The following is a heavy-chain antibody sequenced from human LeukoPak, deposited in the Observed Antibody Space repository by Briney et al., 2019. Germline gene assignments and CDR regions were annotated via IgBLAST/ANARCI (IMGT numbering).Heavy chain of an antibody. J-gene: IGHJ4*02. CDR3: SRGRPRDWPLDH. D-gene: IGHD3-9*01. Sequence: ASVKVSCKASGYTFSDYAMHWVRQAPGQRFEWMGWIEAGNGDTRYSQKLQGRVTITRDTSASTAYIELRRLRSEDTAMYYCSRGRPRDWPLDHWGQETLVTISS. CDR2: IEAGNGDT. CDR1: GYTFSDYA. V-gene: IGHV1-3*01.